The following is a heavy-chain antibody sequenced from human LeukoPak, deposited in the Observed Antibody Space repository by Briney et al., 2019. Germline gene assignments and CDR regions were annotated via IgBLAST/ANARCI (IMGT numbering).Heavy chain of an antibody. Sequence: GGSLRLSCAASGFTFSDCWMSWVRQAPGKGLEWVANIKKDGSDKYYVDSVKGRFTISRDNSKNTLYLQMNSLRAEDTALYYCAKDMAAAADLASFDYWGQGTLVTVSS. CDR2: IKKDGSDK. CDR1: GFTFSDCW. J-gene: IGHJ4*02. CDR3: AKDMAAAADLASFDY. V-gene: IGHV3-7*03. D-gene: IGHD6-13*01.